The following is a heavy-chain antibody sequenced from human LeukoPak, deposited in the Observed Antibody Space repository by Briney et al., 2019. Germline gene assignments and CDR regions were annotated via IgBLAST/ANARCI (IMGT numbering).Heavy chain of an antibody. Sequence: SETLSLTCTVSGGSISSSSYYWGWIRQPPGKGLEWIGSIYYSGSTYYNPSLKSRVTISVDTSKNQCALKLSSVTAADTAVYYCARGWWELLPRMGAFDIWGQGTMVTVSS. J-gene: IGHJ3*02. V-gene: IGHV4-39*06. CDR3: ARGWWELLPRMGAFDI. CDR1: GGSISSSSYY. CDR2: IYYSGST. D-gene: IGHD1-26*01.